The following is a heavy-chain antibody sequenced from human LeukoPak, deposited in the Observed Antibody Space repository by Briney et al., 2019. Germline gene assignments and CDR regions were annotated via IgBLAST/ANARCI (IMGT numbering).Heavy chain of an antibody. D-gene: IGHD3-16*01. Sequence: SQTLSLTCTVSGGSISSGDYYWSWIRQPPGKGLEWIGYIYYSGSTYYNPSLKSPVTISVDTSENQFSLKLSSVTAADTAVYYCARGDRYVYGMDVWGKGTTVTVSS. V-gene: IGHV4-30-4*01. CDR2: IYYSGST. J-gene: IGHJ6*04. CDR3: ARGDRYVYGMDV. CDR1: GGSISSGDYY.